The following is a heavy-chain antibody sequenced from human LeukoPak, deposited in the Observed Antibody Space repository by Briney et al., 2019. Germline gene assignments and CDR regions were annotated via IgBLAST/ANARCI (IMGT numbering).Heavy chain of an antibody. CDR3: AKDIVVVPAATNDY. D-gene: IGHD2-2*01. CDR2: ISYDGSNK. Sequence: PGGSLRLSCAASGFTFSSYAMHWVRQAPGKGLEWVAVISYDGSNKYYADSVKGRFTISRDNSKNTLYLQMNSLRAEDTAVYYCAKDIVVVPAATNDYWGQGTLVTVSS. J-gene: IGHJ4*02. V-gene: IGHV3-30-3*01. CDR1: GFTFSSYA.